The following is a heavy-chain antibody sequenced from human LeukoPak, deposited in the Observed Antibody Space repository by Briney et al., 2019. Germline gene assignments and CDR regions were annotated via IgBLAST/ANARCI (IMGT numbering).Heavy chain of an antibody. V-gene: IGHV4-59*01. CDR2: IYYSGST. CDR3: ARGITIFGVVGAFDI. J-gene: IGHJ3*02. CDR1: GGSISSYY. Sequence: SETLSLTCTVSGGSISSYYWSWIRQPPGKGLEWIGYIYYSGSTNYNPSLKSRVTISVDTSKNQFSLKLSSVTAADTAVYYCARGITIFGVVGAFDIWGQGTMVTVSS. D-gene: IGHD3-3*01.